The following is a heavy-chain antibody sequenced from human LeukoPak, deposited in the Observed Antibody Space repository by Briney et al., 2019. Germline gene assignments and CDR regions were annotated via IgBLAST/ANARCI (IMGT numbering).Heavy chain of an antibody. CDR3: AKSKVVAATMGRFDY. V-gene: IGHV3-23*01. CDR1: GFTFNSYA. CDR2: ISGRDGNP. D-gene: IGHD2-15*01. J-gene: IGHJ4*02. Sequence: GGSLRLSCAASGFTFNSYAMNWVRQAPGKGLEWVSTISGRDGNPYHADSVKGRFTISRDNPKNTLYLQMNSLRAEDTAVYYCAKSKVVAATMGRFDYWGQGTLVTVSS.